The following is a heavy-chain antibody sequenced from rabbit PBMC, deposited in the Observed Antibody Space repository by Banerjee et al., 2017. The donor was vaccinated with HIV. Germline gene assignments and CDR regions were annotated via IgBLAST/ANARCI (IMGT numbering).Heavy chain of an antibody. D-gene: IGHD4-1*01. CDR1: GFSFSNKAV. CDR3: ARDLAGAIGWNFYL. CDR2: IAGSSSGFT. V-gene: IGHV1S45*01. J-gene: IGHJ4*01. Sequence: QEQLVESGGGLVKPGASLTLTCKASGFSFSNKAVMCWVRQAPGKGLEWIACIAGSSSGFTYSATWAKGRFTISKTSSTTVTLQMTSLTAADTATYLCARDLAGAIGWNFYLWGQGTLVTVS.